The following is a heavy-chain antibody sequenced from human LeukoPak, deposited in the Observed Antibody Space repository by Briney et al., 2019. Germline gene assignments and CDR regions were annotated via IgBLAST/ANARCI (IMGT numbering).Heavy chain of an antibody. Sequence: PGRSLRLSCAASGFTFSSYGMHWVRQAPGKGLEWVADISYDGSNQHYADSVKGRFTISRDNSKNTLYLQMNSLRAEDTAVYYCAKGIGDVVVVAATEDAFDIWGQGTMVTVSS. J-gene: IGHJ3*02. V-gene: IGHV3-30*18. CDR2: ISYDGSNQ. CDR3: AKGIGDVVVVAATEDAFDI. D-gene: IGHD2-15*01. CDR1: GFTFSSYG.